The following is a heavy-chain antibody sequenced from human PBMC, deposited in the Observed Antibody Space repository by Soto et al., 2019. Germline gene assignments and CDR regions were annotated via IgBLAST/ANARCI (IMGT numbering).Heavy chain of an antibody. D-gene: IGHD1-1*01. CDR2: ISGSGGNT. CDR1: GFTFSTFA. J-gene: IGHJ4*02. CDR3: APPLQRSVNDFEY. V-gene: IGHV3-23*01. Sequence: EGQMLESGGGLVQPGGSLRLSCATSGFTFSTFALSWVRQAPGKGLEWVAAISGSGGNTHYADSVKGRFTISRDNSKSTLYLQMTSLRAEDAAVYYCAPPLQRSVNDFEYWGQGNLVTVSS.